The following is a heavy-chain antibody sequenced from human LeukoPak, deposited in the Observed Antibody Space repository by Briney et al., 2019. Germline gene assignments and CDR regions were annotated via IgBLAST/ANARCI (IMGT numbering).Heavy chain of an antibody. CDR1: GFTFSSYS. Sequence: GGSLRLSCAASGFTFSSYSMNWVCQALGKGLEWVSFISSSSSYIYYADSVKGRFTISRGNAKNSLYLQMNSLRAEDTAVYYCAGTYYYYNGMDVWGKGTTITVSS. V-gene: IGHV3-21*01. CDR3: AGTYYYYNGMDV. CDR2: ISSSSSYI. J-gene: IGHJ6*04.